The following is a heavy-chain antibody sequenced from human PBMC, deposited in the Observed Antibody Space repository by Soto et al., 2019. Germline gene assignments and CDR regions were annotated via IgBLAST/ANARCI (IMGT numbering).Heavy chain of an antibody. CDR1: GYTFSNYA. Sequence: QVHLVQSGAEVKKPGSSVRVSCKTSGYTFSNYAISWVRQAPGQGLEWMGWINTGSGYTNYAHDRVTMNKDASTYTAYLEVTSLRSDETAIYYCARDRVYTGGSDADYWGQGTLVTVSS. CDR3: ARDRVYTGGSDADY. J-gene: IGHJ4*02. D-gene: IGHD2-8*02. V-gene: IGHV1-18*01. CDR2: INTGSGYT.